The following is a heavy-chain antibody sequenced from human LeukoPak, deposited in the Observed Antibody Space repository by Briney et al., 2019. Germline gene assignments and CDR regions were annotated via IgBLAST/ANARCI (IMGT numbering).Heavy chain of an antibody. J-gene: IGHJ5*02. Sequence: SETLSLTCTVSGGSISSSSYYWGWIRQPPGKGLEWIGSIYYSGSTYYNPSLKSRVIISVDTSKNQFSLKLSSVTAADTAVYYCARQRRVVVIAIPNNWFDPWGQGTLVTVSS. V-gene: IGHV4-39*01. CDR1: GGSISSSSYY. CDR3: ARQRRVVVIAIPNNWFDP. D-gene: IGHD2-21*01. CDR2: IYYSGST.